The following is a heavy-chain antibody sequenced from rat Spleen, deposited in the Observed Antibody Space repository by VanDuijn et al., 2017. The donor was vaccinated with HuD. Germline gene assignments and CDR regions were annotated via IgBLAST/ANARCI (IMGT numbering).Heavy chain of an antibody. Sequence: EVQLVESGGGLVQPGGSMKLSCAASGFTFSHHFLAWVRQAPTKGLEWVATIVYDGSGIYYRASVKGRFTISRVNAKNTLYLQMNSLRSEDTATYYCTIDLTGRDYWGQGVMVTVSS. V-gene: IGHV5-22*01. D-gene: IGHD5-1*01. CDR3: TIDLTGRDY. CDR2: IVYDGSGI. CDR1: GFTFSHHF. J-gene: IGHJ2*01.